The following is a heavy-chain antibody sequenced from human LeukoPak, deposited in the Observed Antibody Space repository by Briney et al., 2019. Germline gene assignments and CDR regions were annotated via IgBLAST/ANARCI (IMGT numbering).Heavy chain of an antibody. CDR2: ISSGGTI. Sequence: GGSLRLSCAASGFTFSTYSMNWVRQAPGKGLEWVSYISSGGTIYYADSVKGRFTISRDNSKNTLYLQMNSLRDEDTAVYYCAKDSHWILFDDWGQGTLVTVSS. CDR3: AKDSHWILFDD. CDR1: GFTFSTYS. D-gene: IGHD2-2*03. J-gene: IGHJ4*02. V-gene: IGHV3-48*02.